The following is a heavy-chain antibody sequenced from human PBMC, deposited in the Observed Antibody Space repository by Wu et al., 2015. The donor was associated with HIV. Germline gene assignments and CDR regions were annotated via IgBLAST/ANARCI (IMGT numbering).Heavy chain of an antibody. CDR3: ARGYYYDGGYYFDS. D-gene: IGHD3-22*01. V-gene: IGHV1-69*05. J-gene: IGHJ4*02. CDR2: LTLIFGTS. Sequence: QVQLVQSGAEVKQPGSSVNISCKSSGGTFNNFAINWVRQAPGQGLEWLGGLTLIFGTSKFAQRFQGRVTITTDGSKGLAYMELSSLKSEDTAVYYCARGYYYDGGYYFDSWGPGTLVTVSS. CDR1: GGTFNNFA.